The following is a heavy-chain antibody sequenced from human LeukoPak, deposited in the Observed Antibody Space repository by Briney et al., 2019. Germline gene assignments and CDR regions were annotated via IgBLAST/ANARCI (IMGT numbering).Heavy chain of an antibody. V-gene: IGHV4-34*01. Sequence: SETLSLTCAVYGGSFSGYYWSWIRQPPGKGLEWIGEINHSGSTNYNPSLQSRVTISADTSKNQFSLNLRSVIAADTAVYYCTRGLRPGYCSGGSCYYWFDPWGQGTRVTVSS. CDR1: GGSFSGYY. CDR2: INHSGST. CDR3: TRGLRPGYCSGGSCYYWFDP. D-gene: IGHD2-15*01. J-gene: IGHJ5*02.